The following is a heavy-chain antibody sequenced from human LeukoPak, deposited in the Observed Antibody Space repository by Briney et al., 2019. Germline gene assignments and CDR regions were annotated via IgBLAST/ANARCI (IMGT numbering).Heavy chain of an antibody. D-gene: IGHD3-3*01. CDR2: ISGSADTT. Sequence: PGGSLRLSCAASGFSFSSYEMSWVRQAPGKGLEWVSAISGSADTTKYADSVKGRFTISRDNSKNTLYLQMDSLRADDTAVYYCAKVRRVDFWGGLNFHNWGQGTLVTVSS. V-gene: IGHV3-23*01. CDR1: GFSFSSYE. CDR3: AKVRRVDFWGGLNFHN. J-gene: IGHJ4*02.